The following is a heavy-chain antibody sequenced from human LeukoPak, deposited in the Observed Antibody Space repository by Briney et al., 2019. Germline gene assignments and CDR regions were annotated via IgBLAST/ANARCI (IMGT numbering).Heavy chain of an antibody. Sequence: GESLKITCKGSGYSFTSYWIGWVRQMPGKGLEWMGIIYPGDSDTRYSPSFQGQVTISADKSISTAYLQWSSLKASDTAMYHCARPVSTAMDYYFDYWGQGTLVTVSS. CDR2: IYPGDSDT. V-gene: IGHV5-51*01. D-gene: IGHD5-18*01. CDR1: GYSFTSYW. CDR3: ARPVSTAMDYYFDY. J-gene: IGHJ4*02.